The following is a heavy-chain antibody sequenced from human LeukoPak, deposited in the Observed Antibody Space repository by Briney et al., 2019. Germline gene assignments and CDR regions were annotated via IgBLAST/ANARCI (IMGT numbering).Heavy chain of an antibody. D-gene: IGHD3-3*01. CDR3: AVLSGVIIK. V-gene: IGHV3-30*03. CDR2: ISYDGSNK. Sequence: GRSLRLSCAASGFTFSSYGMHWVRQAPGKGLEWVAVISYDGSNKYYADSVKGRFTISRDNSKNTLYLQMNSLRDEDTAVYYCAVLSGVIIKWGQGTLVTVSS. J-gene: IGHJ4*02. CDR1: GFTFSSYG.